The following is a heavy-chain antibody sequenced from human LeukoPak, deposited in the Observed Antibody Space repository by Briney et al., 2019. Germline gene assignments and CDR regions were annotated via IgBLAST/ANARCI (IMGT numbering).Heavy chain of an antibody. Sequence: GGSLRLSCAASGFTFSGYSMNWVRQAPGKGLEWVGRIKSKTDGGTTDYAAPVKGRFTISRDDSKNTLFLQMNSLKTEDTATYYCTTPKYSGYDFYFWGQGTLVTVSS. CDR1: GFTFSGYS. D-gene: IGHD5-12*01. CDR3: TTPKYSGYDFYF. V-gene: IGHV3-15*07. J-gene: IGHJ4*02. CDR2: IKSKTDGGTT.